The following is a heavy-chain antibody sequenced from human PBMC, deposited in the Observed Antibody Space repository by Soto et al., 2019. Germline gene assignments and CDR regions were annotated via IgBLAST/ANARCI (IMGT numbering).Heavy chain of an antibody. CDR2: ISYDGSNK. Sequence: QVQLVESGGGVVQPGRSLRLSCAASGFTFSSYGMHWVRQAPGKGLEWVAVISYDGSNKYYADSVKGRFTISRDNSKNTLYLQMNSLRAEDTAVYYCAKDASAAVARQNYFDYWGQGTLVTVSS. J-gene: IGHJ4*02. CDR1: GFTFSSYG. CDR3: AKDASAAVARQNYFDY. V-gene: IGHV3-30*18. D-gene: IGHD6-19*01.